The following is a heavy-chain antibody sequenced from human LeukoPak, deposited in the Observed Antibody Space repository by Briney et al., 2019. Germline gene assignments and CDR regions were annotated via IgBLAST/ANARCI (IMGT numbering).Heavy chain of an antibody. D-gene: IGHD2-2*02. CDR2: IYYSGST. CDR3: ARELYRY. V-gene: IGHV4-59*11. Sequence: PSETLSLTCTVSGGSISSHYWSWIRQPPGKGLEWIGYIYYSGSTNYNPSLKSRVTISVDTSKNQFSLKLTSVTAADTAVYYCARELYRYWGQGTLVTVSS. CDR1: GGSISSHY. J-gene: IGHJ4*02.